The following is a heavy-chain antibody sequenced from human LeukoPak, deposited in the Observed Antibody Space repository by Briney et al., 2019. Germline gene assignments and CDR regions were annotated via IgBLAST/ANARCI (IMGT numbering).Heavy chain of an antibody. J-gene: IGHJ5*02. V-gene: IGHV3-15*01. Sequence: GSLRLSCLTSGFTFVNASMSWVRQAPGKGLEWVGLMKSKPEGGTTFYAAPVRGRFTISRDDSRNTLYLQMSSLTIGDTGVYYCTTGNPWGQGTLVTVSS. CDR3: TTGNP. CDR1: GFTFVNAS. CDR2: MKSKPEGGTT.